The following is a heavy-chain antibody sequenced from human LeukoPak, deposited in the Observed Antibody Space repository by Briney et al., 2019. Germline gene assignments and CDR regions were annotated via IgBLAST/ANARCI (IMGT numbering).Heavy chain of an antibody. Sequence: GGSLRLSCGASGFNFNSYTMSWVRQAPGKGLEWVASLLGSGSEMLYADSLKGRFTIYRDHSKNSLYLQMNSLRVEDTAVYYCAKVQSDIVGAVFFSFDVWGQGTMVTVAS. CDR2: LLGSGSEM. J-gene: IGHJ3*01. CDR3: AKVQSDIVGAVFFSFDV. D-gene: IGHD1-26*01. CDR1: GFNFNSYT. V-gene: IGHV3-21*06.